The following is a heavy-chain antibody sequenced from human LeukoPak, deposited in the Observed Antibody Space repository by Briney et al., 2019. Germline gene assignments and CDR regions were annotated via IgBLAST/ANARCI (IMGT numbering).Heavy chain of an antibody. CDR3: ARKGVSHDAFDI. CDR2: IKKDGSEN. Sequence: PGGSLRLSCAAPGFTFSNHWMSWFRQAPGKGLEWVASIKKDGSENHDVDSVKGRFTISRDNAKNSLFLQMNSLRAEDTAIYYCARKGVSHDAFDIWGQGTLVTVSS. V-gene: IGHV3-7*01. CDR1: GFTFSNHW. D-gene: IGHD5/OR15-5a*01. J-gene: IGHJ3*02.